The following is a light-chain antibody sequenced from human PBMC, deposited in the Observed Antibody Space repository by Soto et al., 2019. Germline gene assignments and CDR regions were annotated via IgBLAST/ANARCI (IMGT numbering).Light chain of an antibody. CDR1: SSDVGGYNY. V-gene: IGLV2-14*01. CDR2: DVS. CDR3: SSYTSSSALGV. J-gene: IGLJ1*01. Sequence: QSVLTQPASVSGSPGQSITISCTGTSSDVGGYNYVSWYQQHPGKAPKLMIYDVSNRPSWVSNRFSGSESGNTASLTISGLRAEHEADYYCSSYTSSSALGVFGTGTKLTVL.